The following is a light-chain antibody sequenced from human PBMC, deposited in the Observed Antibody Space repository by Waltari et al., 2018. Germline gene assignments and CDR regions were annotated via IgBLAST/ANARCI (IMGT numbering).Light chain of an antibody. V-gene: IGLV1-47*01. CDR3: ASWDDSLSGYV. CDR1: SSNIGSNY. CDR2: RSK. Sequence: QSVLTQPPSASGTPGQRVTISCSGSSSNIGSNYVYWFQQLPGTAPKLLICRSKRRPSGVPDRFAGSKSGTSASLAISGLRSEDEADYYCASWDDSLSGYVFGTGTKVTVL. J-gene: IGLJ1*01.